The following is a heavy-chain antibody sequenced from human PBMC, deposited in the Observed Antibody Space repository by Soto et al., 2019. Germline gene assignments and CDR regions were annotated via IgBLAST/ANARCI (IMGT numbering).Heavy chain of an antibody. Sequence: QVQLVQSGPEIKKPGSSVKVSCKDSGGTSRNYVISWVRQAPGQGLEWMGGIIPIFGTPTYAQKFQGRVTITADNSTSAANRELRSLRSEDTALYYGARVYASSYNYDSTTYGYFDFWGLGHVVTVSS. J-gene: IGHJ4*02. CDR2: IIPIFGTP. V-gene: IGHV1-69*14. CDR1: GGTSRNYV. D-gene: IGHD3-22*01. CDR3: ARVYASSYNYDSTTYGYFDF.